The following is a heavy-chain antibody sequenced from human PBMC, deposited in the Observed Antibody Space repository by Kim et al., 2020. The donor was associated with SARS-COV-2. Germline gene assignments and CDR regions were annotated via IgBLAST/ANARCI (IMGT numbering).Heavy chain of an antibody. D-gene: IGHD3-16*01. CDR3: ARLRLGDLDYFDY. V-gene: IGHV5-51*01. J-gene: IGHJ4*02. CDR1: GYSFRTFW. CDR2: IYPDDSDT. Sequence: GESLKISCKESGYSFRTFWIAWVRQVPGKGLEWMGIIYPDDSDTRYSPSFQGQVTISVDKSISTAYLQWSRLKASDTAIYYCARLRLGDLDYFDYWGQGTLVRVSS.